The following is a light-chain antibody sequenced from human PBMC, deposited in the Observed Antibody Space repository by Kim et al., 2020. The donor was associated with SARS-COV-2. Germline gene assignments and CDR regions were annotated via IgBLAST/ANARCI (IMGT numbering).Light chain of an antibody. CDR2: GAS. Sequence: SPGERATHSCRASQSVSSSYLAWYQQKPGQAPRLLSYGASSRATGIPDRFSGSGSGTDFTLTINRLEPEDFAVYYCQQYGSSPMYTFGQGTKLEI. V-gene: IGKV3-20*01. J-gene: IGKJ2*01. CDR3: QQYGSSPMYT. CDR1: QSVSSSY.